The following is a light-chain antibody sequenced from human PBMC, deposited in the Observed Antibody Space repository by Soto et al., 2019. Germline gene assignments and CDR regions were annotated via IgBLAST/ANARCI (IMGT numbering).Light chain of an antibody. Sequence: EIVMTQSPATLSVSPGERATLSCRASPSVTNFLAWYQQKPGQAPRLLIYDASTRATGIPARFSGSGSETDLTLTLTSLEPHDFAFYYRQQRKTRPPIPFAQVTRPE. V-gene: IGKV3-11*01. J-gene: IGKJ5*01. CDR3: QQRKTRPPIP. CDR1: PSVTNF. CDR2: DAS.